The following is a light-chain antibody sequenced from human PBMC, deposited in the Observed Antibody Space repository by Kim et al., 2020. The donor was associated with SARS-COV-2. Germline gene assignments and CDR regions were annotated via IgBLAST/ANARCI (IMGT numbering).Light chain of an antibody. CDR3: QQYENLPLT. J-gene: IGKJ4*01. CDR1: QDIKNY. V-gene: IGKV1-33*01. CDR2: HTS. Sequence: ASVGDRVTITCQASQDIKNYLSWYQQKPGKAPKLLIYHTSNLQTGVPSRFSGSASGTDFTLTISSLQPEDFATYFCQQYENLPLTFGGGTKVDIK.